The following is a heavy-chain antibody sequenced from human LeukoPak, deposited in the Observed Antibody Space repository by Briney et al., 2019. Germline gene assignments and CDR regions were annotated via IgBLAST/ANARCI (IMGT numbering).Heavy chain of an antibody. V-gene: IGHV3-23*01. Sequence: GGSLRLSCAASGFTFSSHAMSWVRQAPGKGLEWVSTVTSSGGSTYYSDSVKGRFTISRDNSKNTLYLQMNSLRVEDTAVYYCAKRPGDMASLDYWGQGTLVTISS. J-gene: IGHJ4*02. D-gene: IGHD5/OR15-5a*01. CDR2: VTSSGGST. CDR1: GFTFSSHA. CDR3: AKRPGDMASLDY.